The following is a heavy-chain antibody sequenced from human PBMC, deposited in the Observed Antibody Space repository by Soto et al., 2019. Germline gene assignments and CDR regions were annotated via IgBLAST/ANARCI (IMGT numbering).Heavy chain of an antibody. D-gene: IGHD6-13*01. CDR3: ARVRADQYYYYYMEV. Sequence: SETLSVTCTVAGGSIISYCCRWIRQPPGKGLEWIGYIYYSGSTNYNPSLKSRVTISVDTSKNQFSLKLSSVTAADTAVYYCARVRADQYYYYYMEVWGKGTTVTVSS. CDR1: GGSIISYC. J-gene: IGHJ6*03. CDR2: IYYSGST. V-gene: IGHV4-59*01.